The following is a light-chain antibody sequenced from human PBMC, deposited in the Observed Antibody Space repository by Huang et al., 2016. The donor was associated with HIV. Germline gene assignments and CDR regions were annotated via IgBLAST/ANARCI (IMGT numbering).Light chain of an antibody. CDR3: QQLNSYPLT. CDR1: QGISSY. J-gene: IGKJ4*01. V-gene: IGKV1-9*01. CDR2: AGT. Sequence: IQLTQSPSSLSASVGDRVTITCRASQGISSYLAWYQQKPGKVTKLRIRAGTTLQSEVPSKFGGSGAGKDFTLTISNLQPEDFAAYYCQQLNSYPLTFGGGTKVEIK.